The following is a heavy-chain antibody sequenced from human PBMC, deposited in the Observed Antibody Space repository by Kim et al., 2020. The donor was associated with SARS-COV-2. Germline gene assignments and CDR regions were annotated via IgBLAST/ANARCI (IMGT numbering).Heavy chain of an antibody. Sequence: GGSLRLSCAASGFTFSSYAMHWVRQAPGKGLEWVSVISSDGGTKNYASAEKGRFTISRDNSNNTQYLKMNRRTADEAALYYCTRAARLPLRGFYYYY. D-gene: IGHD6-25*01. CDR1: GFTFSSYA. CDR3: TRAARLPLRGFYYYY. V-gene: IGHV3-30-3*01. CDR2: ISSDGGTK. J-gene: IGHJ6*03.